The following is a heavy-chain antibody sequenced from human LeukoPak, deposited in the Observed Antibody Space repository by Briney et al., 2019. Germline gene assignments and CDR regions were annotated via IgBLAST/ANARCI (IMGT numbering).Heavy chain of an antibody. V-gene: IGHV5-51*01. CDR2: IYPGDSDT. Sequence: GESLKISCKTSGYSFTNYWIGWVRQMPGKGLECMGIIYPGDSDTRYSPSFQGQVTISADKSISTAYLHWSSLKASDTAMYYCARHETGPYFDYWGQGTLVTVSS. CDR3: ARHETGPYFDY. D-gene: IGHD1-1*01. CDR1: GYSFTNYW. J-gene: IGHJ4*02.